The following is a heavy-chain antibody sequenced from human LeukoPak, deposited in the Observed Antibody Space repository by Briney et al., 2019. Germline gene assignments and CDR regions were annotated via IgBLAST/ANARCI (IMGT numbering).Heavy chain of an antibody. V-gene: IGHV4-38-2*02. J-gene: IGHJ3*01. CDR1: GGSINSYY. D-gene: IGHD6-19*01. CDR3: ARETEKQWQY. CDR2: IFHSGST. Sequence: SETLSLTCTVSGGSINSYYWGWIRQPPGKGLEWIASIFHSGSTFYNPSVKSRVTISVDTSKNQFSLTLRSVTAADTAVYYCARETEKQWQYWGQGTMATVSS.